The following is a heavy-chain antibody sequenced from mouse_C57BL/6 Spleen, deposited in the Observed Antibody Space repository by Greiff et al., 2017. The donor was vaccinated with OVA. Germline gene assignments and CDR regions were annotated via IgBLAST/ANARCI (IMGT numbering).Heavy chain of an antibody. CDR3: ARPQNWDRFAY. V-gene: IGHV1-26*01. Sequence: VQLQQSGPELVKPGASVKISCKASGYTFTDYYMNWVKQSHGKSLEWIGDINPNNGGTSYNQKFKGKATLTVDKSSSTAYMELRSLTSEDSAVYYCARPQNWDRFAYWGQGTLVTVSA. CDR2: INPNNGGT. J-gene: IGHJ3*01. D-gene: IGHD4-1*01. CDR1: GYTFTDYY.